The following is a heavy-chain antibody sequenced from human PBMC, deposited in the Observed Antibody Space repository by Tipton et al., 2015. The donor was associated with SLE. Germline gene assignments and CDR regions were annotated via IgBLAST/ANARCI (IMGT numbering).Heavy chain of an antibody. D-gene: IGHD6-19*01. CDR1: GGSISSYY. CDR3: AREGYSSGWDGDFDN. V-gene: IGHV4-59*12. Sequence: TLSLTCTVSGGSISSYYWSWIRQPPGKGLEWIGYIYYGGSTNYNPSLKSRVTISVDTSKNQFSLRLISVTAADTAMYYCAREGYSSGWDGDFDNWGQGTLVTVSS. J-gene: IGHJ4*02. CDR2: IYYGGST.